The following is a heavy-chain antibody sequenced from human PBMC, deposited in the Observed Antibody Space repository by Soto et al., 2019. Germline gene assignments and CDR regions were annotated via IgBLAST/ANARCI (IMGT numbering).Heavy chain of an antibody. CDR3: ARDPPYGSGNYVRGGMDV. CDR2: ISVYNGDT. D-gene: IGHD3-10*01. J-gene: IGHJ6*02. Sequence: QVQLVQSETEVKKPGASVKVYCKASGYNFISYGISWVRQAPGQGLEWMGWISVYNGDTNYAQKLHGRVTMTTDTSTSTAYMELRSLRSGDTDVYYCARDPPYGSGNYVRGGMDVWGQGTTVIVSS. CDR1: GYNFISYG. V-gene: IGHV1-18*04.